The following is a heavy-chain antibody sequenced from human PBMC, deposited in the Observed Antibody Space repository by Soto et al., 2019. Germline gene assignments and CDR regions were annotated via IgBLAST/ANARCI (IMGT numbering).Heavy chain of an antibody. Sequence: PSETLSLTCAVYGGSFSGYHWSWIRQPPGKGLEWIGEINHSGNTNYNPSLKSRVTISLDTSKNQFSLNLTSVTAADTAVYYCARDLSAARLRYYYGMDVWGQGTTVTVSS. CDR2: INHSGNT. D-gene: IGHD6-6*01. CDR1: GGSFSGYH. J-gene: IGHJ6*02. V-gene: IGHV4-34*01. CDR3: ARDLSAARLRYYYGMDV.